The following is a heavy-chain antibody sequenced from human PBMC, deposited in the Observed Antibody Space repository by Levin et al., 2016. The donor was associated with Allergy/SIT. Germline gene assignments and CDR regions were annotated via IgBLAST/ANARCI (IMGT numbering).Heavy chain of an antibody. V-gene: IGHV3-11*03. CDR2: ISSSSSYT. CDR1: GFTFSDYY. Sequence: GESLKISCAASGFTFSDYYMSWIRQAPGKGLEWVSYISSSSSYTNYADSVKGRFTISRDNAKNSLYLQMNSLRAEDTAVYYCVAIIQDAFDIWGQGTMVTVSS. CDR3: VAIIQDAFDI. J-gene: IGHJ3*02. D-gene: IGHD5-12*01.